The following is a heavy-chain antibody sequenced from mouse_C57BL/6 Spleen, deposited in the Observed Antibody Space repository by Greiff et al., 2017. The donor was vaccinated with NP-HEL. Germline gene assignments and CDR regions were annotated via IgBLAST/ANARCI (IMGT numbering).Heavy chain of an antibody. Sequence: DVQLQESGPGLVKPSQSLSLTCSATGYSITSCYYWNWIRQFPGNKLEWMGYISYDGSNNYNPTLKNQISITRDTSKNQFFLKLNSVTTEDTATYYCARESLLLYFDYWGQGTTLTVSS. J-gene: IGHJ2*01. D-gene: IGHD2-10*01. V-gene: IGHV3-6*01. CDR2: ISYDGSN. CDR3: ARESLLLYFDY. CDR1: GYSITSCYY.